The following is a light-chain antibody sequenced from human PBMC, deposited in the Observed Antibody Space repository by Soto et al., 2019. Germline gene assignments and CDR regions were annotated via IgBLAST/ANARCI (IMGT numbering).Light chain of an antibody. CDR3: QQYGTSFWT. CDR1: QSVSSSY. V-gene: IGKV3-20*01. Sequence: EIVLTQSPGTXSLSPGERASLSCRTSQSVSSSYLAWYQQKPGQAPRLLIYGASTRATGIPDRFSGSGSGTDFTLTISRLEPEDFAVYYCQQYGTSFWTFGQGTKVELK. J-gene: IGKJ1*01. CDR2: GAS.